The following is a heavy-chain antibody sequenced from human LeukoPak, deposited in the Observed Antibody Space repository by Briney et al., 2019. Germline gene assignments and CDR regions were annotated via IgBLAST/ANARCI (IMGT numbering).Heavy chain of an antibody. CDR2: ISSSSSTI. CDR1: GFIFSDYY. CDR3: AGDSPPAY. J-gene: IGHJ4*02. Sequence: GGSLRLSCAASGFIFSDYYINWIRQAPGKGLEWVSYISSSSSTIYYTDSVKGRFTISRDNAKDSLYLQMNSLRAEDTAVYYCAGDSPPAYWGQGTLVTFSS. V-gene: IGHV3-11*04.